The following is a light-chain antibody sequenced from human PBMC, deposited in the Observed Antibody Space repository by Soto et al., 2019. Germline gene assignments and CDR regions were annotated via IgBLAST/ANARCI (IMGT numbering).Light chain of an antibody. CDR3: SSVTSTTTPLV. V-gene: IGLV2-14*03. J-gene: IGLJ1*01. Sequence: QSALIQPASASGSPGQSITISCVGTSSDVGGYNFVSWYQLHPGKAPKLIIFDVSVRPSGVSNRFSGSKSGNTASLTISGHQDEDEADYFCSSVTSTTTPLVFGTGTKLTVL. CDR2: DVS. CDR1: SSDVGGYNF.